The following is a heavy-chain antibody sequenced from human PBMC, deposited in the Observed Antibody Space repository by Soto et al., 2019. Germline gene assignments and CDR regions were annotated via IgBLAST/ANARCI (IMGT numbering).Heavy chain of an antibody. Sequence: SLRLSCAASGFTFSSYGMHWVRQAPGKGLEWVAVISYDGSNKYYADSVKGRFTISRDNSKNTLYLQMNSLRAEDTAVYYCAANGGGEGNRVAFDIWGQGTMVTVSS. CDR3: AANGGGEGNRVAFDI. CDR1: GFTFSSYG. D-gene: IGHD7-27*01. J-gene: IGHJ3*02. CDR2: ISYDGSNK. V-gene: IGHV3-30*03.